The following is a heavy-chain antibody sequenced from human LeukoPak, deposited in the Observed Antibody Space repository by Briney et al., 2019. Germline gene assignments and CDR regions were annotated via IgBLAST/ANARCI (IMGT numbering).Heavy chain of an antibody. Sequence: SGPALVKATQTLTLTCTFSGFSLSTSGMCVSWIRQPPGKALEWLARIDWDDDKYYSTSLKTRLTISKDTSKNQVVLTMTNMDPVDTATYYCARTYYYDSSGYLFDYWGQGTLVTVSS. CDR3: ARTYYYDSSGYLFDY. D-gene: IGHD3-22*01. J-gene: IGHJ4*02. CDR1: GFSLSTSGMC. V-gene: IGHV2-70*11. CDR2: IDWDDDK.